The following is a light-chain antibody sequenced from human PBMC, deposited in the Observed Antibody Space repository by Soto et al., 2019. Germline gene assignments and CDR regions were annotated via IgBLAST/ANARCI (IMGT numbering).Light chain of an antibody. CDR2: EVS. Sequence: QSALTQPASVSGSPGQSITISCTGTSSDVGGHDYVSWYQQHPGKAPKLMIYEVSHRPSGVSDRFSGSRSDNTASLTLSGLQAVDEAAYYCRSYTTGFRMVFGGGTNVTVL. V-gene: IGLV2-14*01. CDR1: SSDVGGHDY. CDR3: RSYTTGFRMV. J-gene: IGLJ2*01.